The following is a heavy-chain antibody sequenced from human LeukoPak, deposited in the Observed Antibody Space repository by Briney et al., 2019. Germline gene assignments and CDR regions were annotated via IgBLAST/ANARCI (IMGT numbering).Heavy chain of an antibody. CDR1: GFTFSSYG. D-gene: IGHD3-16*01. CDR3: AKDFGQYHWGFDY. CDR2: IRYDGSNK. J-gene: IGHJ4*02. V-gene: IGHV3-30*02. Sequence: PGGSLRLSCAASGFTFSSYGMHWVRQAPGKGLEWVAFIRYDGSNKYYADSVKGRFTISRDNSENTLYLQMNSLRAEDTAVYYCAKDFGQYHWGFDYWGQGTLVTVSS.